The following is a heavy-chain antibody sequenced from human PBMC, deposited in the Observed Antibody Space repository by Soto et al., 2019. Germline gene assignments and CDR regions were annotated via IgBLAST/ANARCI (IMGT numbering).Heavy chain of an antibody. V-gene: IGHV3-7*01. J-gene: IGHJ5*01. D-gene: IGHD3-10*01. CDR2: IKQDGSDK. Sequence: GGSLRLSCAASGFTFSNYWMSWVRQAPGKGLEWVANIKQDGSDKYYSDSVKGRFTISRDNAKNSLYLQMNSLRAEDTAVYYCASEGSGSGPGFFPWGQGTLVTVSS. CDR3: ASEGSGSGPGFFP. CDR1: GFTFSNYW.